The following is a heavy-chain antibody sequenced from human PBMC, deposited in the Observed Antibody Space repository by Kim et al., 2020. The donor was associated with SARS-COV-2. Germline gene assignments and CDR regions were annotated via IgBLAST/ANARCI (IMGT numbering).Heavy chain of an antibody. CDR3: ARRGLGGLDV. CDR2: IGVGGDT. CDR1: GFTFSTFD. Sequence: GGSLRLSCVASGFTFSTFDMHWVRQPTGKGLEWVSAIGVGGDTHYPDSMRGRLTISRENARNSLYLQMNTLRAEDTAVYYCARRGLGGLDVWGQGTTVTVSS. J-gene: IGHJ6*02. V-gene: IGHV3-13*01.